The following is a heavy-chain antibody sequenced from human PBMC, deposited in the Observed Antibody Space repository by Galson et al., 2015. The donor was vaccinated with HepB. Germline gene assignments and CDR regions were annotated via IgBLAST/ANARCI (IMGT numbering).Heavy chain of an antibody. D-gene: IGHD5-18*01. V-gene: IGHV3-23*01. Sequence: SLRLSCAASGFAFDSHAMSWVRQAPGRGLEWISGITGNGDSTFYADSVKGRFTVSKDNSNNMLYLQMNSLRAEDAGLYPCAKGYGLFDSWGQGSLVTVSS. CDR2: ITGNGDST. CDR3: AKGYGLFDS. CDR1: GFAFDSHA. J-gene: IGHJ5*01.